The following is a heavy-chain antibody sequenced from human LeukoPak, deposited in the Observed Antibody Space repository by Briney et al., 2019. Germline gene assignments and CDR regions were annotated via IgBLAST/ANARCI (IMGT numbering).Heavy chain of an antibody. CDR1: GYTFTSYY. Sequence: ASVKVSCKASGYTFTSYYMHWVRQAPGQGLEWMGIINPSGGSTSYAQKFQGRVTITADKSTSTAYMELSSLRSEDTAVYYCARDSGSSSFDYWGQGTLVTVSS. D-gene: IGHD1-26*01. CDR2: INPSGGST. CDR3: ARDSGSSSFDY. J-gene: IGHJ4*02. V-gene: IGHV1-46*01.